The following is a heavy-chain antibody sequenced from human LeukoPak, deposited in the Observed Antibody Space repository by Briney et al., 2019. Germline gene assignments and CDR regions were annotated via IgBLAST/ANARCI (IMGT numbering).Heavy chain of an antibody. Sequence: GGSLRLSCATSGFTFSNYWMSWLRQAPGKGLEWVAKIKEDGSEKKYVDSVKGRFTISRDNAENAVHLEMNSLRAEDTAVYYCTRMYLYESSGYRPSDYWGQGTLVTVSS. CDR3: TRMYLYESSGYRPSDY. D-gene: IGHD3-22*01. V-gene: IGHV3-7*01. CDR1: GFTFSNYW. CDR2: IKEDGSEK. J-gene: IGHJ4*02.